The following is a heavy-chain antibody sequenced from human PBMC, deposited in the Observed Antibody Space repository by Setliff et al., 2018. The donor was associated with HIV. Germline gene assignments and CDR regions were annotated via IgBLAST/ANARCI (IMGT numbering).Heavy chain of an antibody. CDR2: MHPHSGNT. J-gene: IGHJ6*03. CDR3: ASYYGSGAHYPYYYYMDV. CDR1: SEYTFTNFN. D-gene: IGHD3-10*01. V-gene: IGHV1-8*02. Sequence: ASVKVSCKASSEYTFTNFNINWVRQAPGQGLEWMGWMHPHSGNTDYAQKFQGRVTMTRNTSISTAYMELSSLRSEDTAVYYCASYYGSGAHYPYYYYMDVWGKGTTVTVSS.